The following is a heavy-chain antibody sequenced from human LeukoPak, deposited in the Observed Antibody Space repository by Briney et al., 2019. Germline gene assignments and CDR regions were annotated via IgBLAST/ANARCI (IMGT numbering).Heavy chain of an antibody. Sequence: GGSLRLSCAASGFTVSSNYMSWVRQAPGKGLEWGSVIYSGGSTYYADSVKGRVTISRDNSKHTLCLHMNSLRAEDTSVYYCARDPSGYDQSPVTDYWGQGTLVTVSS. V-gene: IGHV3-53*01. CDR2: IYSGGST. CDR1: GFTVSSNY. CDR3: ARDPSGYDQSPVTDY. D-gene: IGHD5-12*01. J-gene: IGHJ4*02.